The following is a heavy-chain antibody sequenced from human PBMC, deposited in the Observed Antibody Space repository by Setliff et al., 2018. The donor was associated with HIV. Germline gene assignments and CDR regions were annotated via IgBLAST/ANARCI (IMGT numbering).Heavy chain of an antibody. CDR1: GFTFSAYT. D-gene: IGHD2-2*01. Sequence: PGGSLRLSCAASGFTFSAYTMSWVRQSPGKGLEWISSFSGISDKTFYAESVKGRFSVSRDNSKNTLYLQMNSLTVEDTAMYYCAKRGSCTITNCYHHFDSWGQGTLVTVS. V-gene: IGHV3-23*01. CDR2: FSGISDKT. CDR3: AKRGSCTITNCYHHFDS. J-gene: IGHJ4*02.